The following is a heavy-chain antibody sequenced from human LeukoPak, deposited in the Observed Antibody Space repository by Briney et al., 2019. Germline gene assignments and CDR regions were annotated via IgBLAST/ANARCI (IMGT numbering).Heavy chain of an antibody. CDR1: GFTFSSYS. V-gene: IGHV3-21*04. CDR2: ISSSSSYI. J-gene: IGHJ3*02. Sequence: GGSLRLSCAASGFTFSSYSMNWVRQAPGKGLEWVSSISSSSSYIYYADSVKGRFTISRDNAKNSLYLQMNSLRAADTAVYYCARDRYYDRAFDIWGQGTMVTVSS. D-gene: IGHD3-22*01. CDR3: ARDRYYDRAFDI.